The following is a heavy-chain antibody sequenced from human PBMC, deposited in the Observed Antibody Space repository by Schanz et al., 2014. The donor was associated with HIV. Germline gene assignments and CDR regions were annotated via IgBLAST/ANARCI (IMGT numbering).Heavy chain of an antibody. J-gene: IGHJ6*02. CDR3: AKDGNWYGSRYRGKGNYYYYYGMDV. CDR2: ISYDGRNK. CDR1: GFTFNNYG. D-gene: IGHD2-2*01. V-gene: IGHV3-30*18. Sequence: QVQLVESGGGVVQPGRSLRLSCAASGFTFNNYGIHWVRQAPGKGLEWMGVISYDGRNKYYADSVKGRFTISRDNSKNTLYLQIKSLRPEDTAVYYCAKDGNWYGSRYRGKGNYYYYYGMDVWGQGTTVTVSS.